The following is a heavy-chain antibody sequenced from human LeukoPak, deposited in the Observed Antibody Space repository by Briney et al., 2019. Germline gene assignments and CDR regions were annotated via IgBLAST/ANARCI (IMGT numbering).Heavy chain of an antibody. CDR2: IYYSGST. V-gene: IGHV4-39*07. D-gene: IGHD6-13*01. CDR3: ARGGSSSWYAHNWFDP. Sequence: PSETLSLTCTVSGGSISSSSFYWGWIRQPPGRGLEWIGSIYYSGSTSYNPSLKSRVTISVDTSKNQFSLKLSSVTAADTAVYYCARGGSSSWYAHNWFDPWGQGTLVTVSS. CDR1: GGSISSSSFY. J-gene: IGHJ5*02.